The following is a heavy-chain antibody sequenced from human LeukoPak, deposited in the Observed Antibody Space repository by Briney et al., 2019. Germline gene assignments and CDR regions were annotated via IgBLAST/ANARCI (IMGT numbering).Heavy chain of an antibody. CDR1: GGSISSSSYY. CDR2: IYYSGST. V-gene: IGHV4-39*02. CDR3: ARDYGDYNFDY. J-gene: IGHJ4*02. Sequence: PETLSLTCTVSGGSISSSSYYWGWIRQPPGKGLEWVGNIYYSGSTYYNPSLKSRVTISVDTSKNHFSLKLNSVTAADTAVYYCARDYGDYNFDYWGQGTLVTVSS. D-gene: IGHD4-17*01.